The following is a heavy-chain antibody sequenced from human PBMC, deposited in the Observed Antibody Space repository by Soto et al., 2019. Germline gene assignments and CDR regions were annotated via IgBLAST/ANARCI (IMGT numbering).Heavy chain of an antibody. CDR2: IYYSGST. CDR3: ARAVVPAAIRGGHFDY. CDR1: GGSISSYY. J-gene: IGHJ4*02. Sequence: PSETLSLTCTVSGGSISSYYWSWIRQPPGKGLEWIGYIYYSGSTNYNPSLKSRVTISVDTSKNQFSLKLSSVTAADTAMYYCARAVVPAAIRGGHFDYWGQGTLVTVSS. D-gene: IGHD2-2*01. V-gene: IGHV4-59*01.